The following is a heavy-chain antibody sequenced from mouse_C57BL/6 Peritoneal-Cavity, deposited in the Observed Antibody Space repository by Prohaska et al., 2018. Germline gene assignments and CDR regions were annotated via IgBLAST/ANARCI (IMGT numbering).Heavy chain of an antibody. CDR2: IYPSDSET. Sequence: PGQGLEWIGNIYPSDSETHYNQKFKDKATLTVDKSSSTAYMQLSSLTSEDSAVYYCVSLWAVYFDAGGTGTTVTVSS. J-gene: IGHJ1*03. D-gene: IGHD1-1*02. CDR3: VSLWAVYFDA. V-gene: IGHV1-61*01.